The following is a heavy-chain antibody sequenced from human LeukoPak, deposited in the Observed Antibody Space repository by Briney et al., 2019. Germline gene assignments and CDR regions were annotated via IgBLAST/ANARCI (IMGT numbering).Heavy chain of an antibody. D-gene: IGHD1-26*01. CDR1: GFTVSNNY. Sequence: GGSLRLSCAASGFTVSNNYMYWVRQAPGKGLEWVSVIYSGGSTFYADFVEGRFAVSRDDSKNTLCVQMNSLRDEDTAVYYCAKDQRWESPHYLDSWGQGTLVTVSS. CDR3: AKDQRWESPHYLDS. CDR2: IYSGGST. V-gene: IGHV3-53*01. J-gene: IGHJ4*02.